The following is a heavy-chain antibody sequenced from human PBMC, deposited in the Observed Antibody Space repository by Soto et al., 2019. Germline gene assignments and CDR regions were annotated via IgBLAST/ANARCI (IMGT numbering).Heavy chain of an antibody. CDR3: ARAGGFNWFDP. CDR2: IYYSGST. Sequence: SETLSLTCTFSGGSIISGDYYLSWIRQHPGKGLEWIGYIYYSGSTYYNPSLKSRVTISVDTSKNQFSLKLSSVTAADTAVYYCARAGGFNWFDPWGQGTLVTVSS. V-gene: IGHV4-31*03. CDR1: GGSIISGDYY. J-gene: IGHJ5*02. D-gene: IGHD3-10*01.